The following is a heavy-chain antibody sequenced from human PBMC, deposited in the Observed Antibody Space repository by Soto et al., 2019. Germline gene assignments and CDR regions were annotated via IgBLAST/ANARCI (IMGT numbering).Heavy chain of an antibody. CDR1: GGSISSYY. CDR3: ARPLIAGGSGLYAFDI. CDR2: IYYSGST. Sequence: SETLSLTCTVSGGSISSYYWSWIRQPPGKGLEWIGYIYYSGSTNYNPSLKSRVTISVDTSKNQFSLKLSSVTAADTAVYYCARPLIAGGSGLYAFDIWGQGTMVTVSS. D-gene: IGHD3-16*01. J-gene: IGHJ3*02. V-gene: IGHV4-59*01.